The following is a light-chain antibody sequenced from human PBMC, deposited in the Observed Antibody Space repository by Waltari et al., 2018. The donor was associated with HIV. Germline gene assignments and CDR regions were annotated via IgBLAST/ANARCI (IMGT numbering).Light chain of an antibody. CDR1: NTDMGLYNL. CDR2: AVN. V-gene: IGLV2-14*03. Sequence: QSALTQPASVSGSPGQSITSSCTGANTDMGLYNLVSWYRPHPGKAPPLVIYAVNSRPSGFSDRFSGSKSGNTASLTISSLQAEDEADYYCSSYSSTDSLLFGGGTKLTVL. J-gene: IGLJ2*01. CDR3: SSYSSTDSLL.